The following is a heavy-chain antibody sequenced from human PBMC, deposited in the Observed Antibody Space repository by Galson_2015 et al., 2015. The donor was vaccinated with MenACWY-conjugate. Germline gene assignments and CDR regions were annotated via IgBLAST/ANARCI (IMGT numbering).Heavy chain of an antibody. J-gene: IGHJ4*02. CDR3: SHKAARSSMAEFAY. D-gene: IGHD6-6*01. V-gene: IGHV2-5*02. CDR2: IYWDDDK. CDR1: GFSLSTTGVG. Sequence: PALVKPTQTLTLTCTFSGFSLSTTGVGVAWIRQPPGKALEWLALIYWDDDKLYNPSLKNRLTITKDTSKNQVVLTMNNMDHVDTATYYCSHKAARSSMAEFAYWGQGTLVTVSS.